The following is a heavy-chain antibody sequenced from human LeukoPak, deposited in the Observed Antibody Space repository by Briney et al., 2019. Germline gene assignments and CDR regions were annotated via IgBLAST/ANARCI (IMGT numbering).Heavy chain of an antibody. CDR3: ARGGSSWYKYYFDY. Sequence: KPSETLSLTCTVSGGSISSYYWSWIRQPAGKGPEWIGRIYTSGSTNYNPSLKSRVTMSVDTSKNQFSLKLSSVTAADTAVYYCARGGSSWYKYYFDYWGQGTLVTVSS. V-gene: IGHV4-4*07. CDR1: GGSISSYY. D-gene: IGHD6-13*01. J-gene: IGHJ4*02. CDR2: IYTSGST.